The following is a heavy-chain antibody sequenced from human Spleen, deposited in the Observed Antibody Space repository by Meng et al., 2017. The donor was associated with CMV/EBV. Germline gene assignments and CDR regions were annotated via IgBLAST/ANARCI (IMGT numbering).Heavy chain of an antibody. CDR2: INQRGNEK. J-gene: IGHJ4*02. CDR3: ARHPSSSFDL. D-gene: IGHD6-13*01. Sequence: GESLKISCAASGFTFSSYWMSWVRQAPGKGLEWVVNINQRGNEKNYVDSVKGRFTISRDNAMNLLYLQMNSLRVEDTAVYYCARHPSSSFDLSDQGTLVTVSS. CDR1: GFTFSSYW. V-gene: IGHV3-7*01.